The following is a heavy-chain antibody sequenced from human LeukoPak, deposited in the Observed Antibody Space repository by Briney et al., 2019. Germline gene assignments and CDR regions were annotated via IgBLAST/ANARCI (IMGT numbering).Heavy chain of an antibody. CDR2: IYSVGST. V-gene: IGHV3-53*01. CDR1: GFTVSSNY. D-gene: IGHD1-14*01. Sequence: GGSLRLSCAASGFTVSSNYMSWVRQAPGKGLEWVSVIYSVGSTYYADSVKGRFTISRDNSKNTLYLQMNSLRAEDTAVYYCARDDKPDGHFDYWGQGTLVTVSS. CDR3: ARDDKPDGHFDY. J-gene: IGHJ4*02.